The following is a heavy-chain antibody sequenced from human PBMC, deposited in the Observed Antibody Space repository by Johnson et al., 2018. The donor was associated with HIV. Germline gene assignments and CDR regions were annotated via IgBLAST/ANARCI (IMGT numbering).Heavy chain of an antibody. D-gene: IGHD6-6*01. J-gene: IGHJ3*02. CDR2: ISGSSSII. V-gene: IGHV3-11*04. Sequence: QVQLVESGGGLVKPGGSLRLSCATSGFTFSDYYINWIRQAPGKGLEWVSYISGSSSIIYYADSVKGRFIISRDYAKKSVYLQMNSLRAEDTAVYYCARAVYSSSSSCAFDIWGQGTMVTVSS. CDR3: ARAVYSSSSSCAFDI. CDR1: GFTFSDYY.